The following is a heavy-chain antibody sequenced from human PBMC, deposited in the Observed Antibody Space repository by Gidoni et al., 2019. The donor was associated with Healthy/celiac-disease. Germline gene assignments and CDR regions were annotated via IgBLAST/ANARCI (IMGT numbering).Heavy chain of an antibody. D-gene: IGHD3-3*02. CDR1: GFTLSSYA. CDR2: ISCSGCST. Sequence: EVQLLEYGGGLVQPGGSLRLSCAASGFTLSSYAMSWVRQAPGKGLEWVSAISCSGCSTYYADSVNGRFTISRDNSKNTLYLQMTSLRAEDTAVYYCAKVIHNYGELAFDYWGQGTLVTVSS. J-gene: IGHJ4*02. V-gene: IGHV3-23*01. CDR3: AKVIHNYGELAFDY.